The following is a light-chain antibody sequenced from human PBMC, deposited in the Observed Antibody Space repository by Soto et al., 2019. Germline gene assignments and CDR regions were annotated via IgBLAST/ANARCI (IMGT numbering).Light chain of an antibody. CDR1: RSNIGNNA. CDR3: AAWDDSLNDYV. CDR2: YDD. J-gene: IGLJ1*01. Sequence: QSVLTQPPSVSEAPRQRVTISCSGSRSNIGNNAVNWYQQLPGKAPKLLIYYDDLLPSGVSGRFSGAKSGTSASLAISGLQSEDEADYYCAAWDDSLNDYVFGTGTKVTVL. V-gene: IGLV1-36*01.